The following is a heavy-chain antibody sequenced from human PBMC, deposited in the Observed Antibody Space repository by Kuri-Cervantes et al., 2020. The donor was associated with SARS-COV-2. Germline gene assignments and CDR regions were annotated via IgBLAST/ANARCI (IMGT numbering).Heavy chain of an antibody. Sequence: GESLKISCAASGFTFSNAWMSWVRQAPGKGLEWVGRIKSKTDGGTTDYTAPVKGRFTISRDDSKNTLYLQMNSLKTEDTAVYYCARGDSLLDWGSDYYYYMDVWGKGTTVTVSS. CDR2: IKSKTDGGTT. J-gene: IGHJ6*03. CDR1: GFTFSNAW. V-gene: IGHV3-15*01. CDR3: ARGDSLLDWGSDYYYYMDV. D-gene: IGHD7-27*01.